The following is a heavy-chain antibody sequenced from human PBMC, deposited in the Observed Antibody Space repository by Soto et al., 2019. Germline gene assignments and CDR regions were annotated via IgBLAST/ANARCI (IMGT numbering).Heavy chain of an antibody. J-gene: IGHJ4*02. D-gene: IGHD1-1*01. CDR2: IIAYNCNT. CDR1: GYAXTRYC. CDR3: ARDPRTGTTHPSPIDY. Sequence: SXNISLEASGYAXTRYCCRWVRQAPVQGLEWMGWIIAYNCNTNYAKKLQGRVTMTTETSTSTAYMELRSLRSDDTAVYYCARDPRTGTTHPSPIDYWGQGTLGTVS. V-gene: IGHV1-18*04.